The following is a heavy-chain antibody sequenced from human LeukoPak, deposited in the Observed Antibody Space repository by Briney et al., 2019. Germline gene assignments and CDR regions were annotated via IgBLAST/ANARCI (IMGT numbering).Heavy chain of an antibody. Sequence: ASVKVSCKASGFTFTSYGFTWVRQAPGQGLEWMGWISAYNGNTNYAQTLRGRITMTTDTSTSTVYMELRSLGSDDTAMYYCARGGLYGSGSPDYWGQGTLVTVPP. D-gene: IGHD3-10*01. CDR1: GFTFTSYG. V-gene: IGHV1-18*01. J-gene: IGHJ4*02. CDR3: ARGGLYGSGSPDY. CDR2: ISAYNGNT.